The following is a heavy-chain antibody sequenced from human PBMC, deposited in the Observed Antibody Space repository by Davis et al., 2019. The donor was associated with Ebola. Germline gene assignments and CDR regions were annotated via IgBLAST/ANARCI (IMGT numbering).Heavy chain of an antibody. CDR3: ARGVYGAFFDS. V-gene: IGHV4-59*01. Sequence: PSETLSLTCTVSGCSISPYYWSWIRQPPGQALDWIGYVEYSGRTEYIPSLNSRVTISVDTSKNQFSLKLRSVTAADTAVYYCARGVYGAFFDSWGQGTLVTVSS. CDR2: VEYSGRT. D-gene: IGHD4-17*01. J-gene: IGHJ4*02. CDR1: GCSISPYY.